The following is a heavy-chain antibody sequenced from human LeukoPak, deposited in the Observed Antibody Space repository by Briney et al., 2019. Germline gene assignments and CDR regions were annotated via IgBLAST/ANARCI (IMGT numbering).Heavy chain of an antibody. D-gene: IGHD3-10*01. Sequence: SETLSLTCTVSGGSISSYYWSWFRQPAGKGLEWIGRIYTSGSTNYNPSLKSRVTMSVDTSKNQFSLKLSSVTAADTAVYYCARGGQYGSGSYYTYYYYGMDVWGQGTTVTVSS. CDR1: GGSISSYY. CDR3: ARGGQYGSGSYYTYYYYGMDV. J-gene: IGHJ6*02. V-gene: IGHV4-4*07. CDR2: IYTSGST.